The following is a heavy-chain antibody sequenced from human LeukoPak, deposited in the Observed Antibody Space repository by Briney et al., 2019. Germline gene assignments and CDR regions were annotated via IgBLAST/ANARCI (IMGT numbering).Heavy chain of an antibody. J-gene: IGHJ4*02. CDR1: GFTFSSYG. CDR3: AKEQLELRYFDWLFLDY. CDR2: ISYDGSNK. D-gene: IGHD3-9*01. V-gene: IGHV3-30*18. Sequence: GGSLRLSCAASGFTFSSYGMHWVRQAPGKGLEWVAVISYDGSNKYYADSVKGRFTISRDNSKNTLYLQMNSLRAEDTAEYYCAKEQLELRYFDWLFLDYWGQGTLVTVSS.